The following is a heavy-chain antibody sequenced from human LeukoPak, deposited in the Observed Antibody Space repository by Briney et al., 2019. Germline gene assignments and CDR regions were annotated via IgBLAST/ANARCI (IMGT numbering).Heavy chain of an antibody. CDR3: ASRWSRSFDYFDY. V-gene: IGHV3-11*01. CDR1: GFNFSDYY. J-gene: IGHJ4*02. Sequence: GGSLRLSCVASGFNFSDYYVSWIRQTPGKGLEWISYITTRANIIYHVDAVQGRFTVSADTAKNSLYLQMNNLRAEDTAVYYCASRWSRSFDYFDYWGQGTLVTVSS. CDR2: ITTRANII.